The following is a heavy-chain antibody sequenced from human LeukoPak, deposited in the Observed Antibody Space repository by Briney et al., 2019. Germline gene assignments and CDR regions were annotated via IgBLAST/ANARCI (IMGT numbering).Heavy chain of an antibody. J-gene: IGHJ5*02. V-gene: IGHV3-11*01. Sequence: GGSLRLSCAASGFTFSDYYMSWIRQAPGKGLEWVSYISSSGSTIYYADSVKGRFTISRDNAKNSLYLQMNSLRAEDTAVHYCARDLDTAMVXNGXXXXFDPWGQGXLVTVS. CDR1: GFTFSDYY. D-gene: IGHD5-18*01. CDR2: ISSSGSTI. CDR3: ARDLDTAMVXNGXXXXFDP.